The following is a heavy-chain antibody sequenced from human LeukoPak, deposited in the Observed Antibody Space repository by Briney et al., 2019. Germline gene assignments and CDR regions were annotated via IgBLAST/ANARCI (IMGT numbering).Heavy chain of an antibody. J-gene: IGHJ4*02. CDR2: ISGSGGST. D-gene: IGHD3-22*01. Sequence: PGGSLRLSWAASGFTFSSYAMSWVRQAPGKGLEWVSAISGSGGSTYYADSVKGRFTIPRNKSKNTWYRQRNILIAEDTAVYHCATDHLDGSRSEGDFDYWGQGTLVTVSS. CDR1: GFTFSSYA. V-gene: IGHV3-23*01. CDR3: ATDHLDGSRSEGDFDY.